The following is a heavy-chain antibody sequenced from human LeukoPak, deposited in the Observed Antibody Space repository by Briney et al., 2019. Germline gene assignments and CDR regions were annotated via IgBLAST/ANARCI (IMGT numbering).Heavy chain of an antibody. CDR3: ASSSPLSGRIDY. D-gene: IGHD1-26*01. Sequence: SQTLSLTCAISGDIVSRNSAAWNWIRQSPSRGLEWLGRTYYRSKLCNDYAVAVKSRININPDTSKNQFSLQLNSVTPEDTAVYYCASSSPLSGRIDYWGQGTLVTVSS. J-gene: IGHJ4*02. CDR1: GDIVSRNSAA. V-gene: IGHV6-1*01. CDR2: TYYRSKLCN.